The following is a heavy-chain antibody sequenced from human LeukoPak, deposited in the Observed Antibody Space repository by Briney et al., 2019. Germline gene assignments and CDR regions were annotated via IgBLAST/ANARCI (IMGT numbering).Heavy chain of an antibody. CDR1: GFTFTNYW. J-gene: IGHJ4*02. D-gene: IGHD3-3*01. Sequence: GGSLRLSCAASGFTFTNYWMSWVRQAPGKGLEWVANIKQDGSEKYHVDSVKGRFTTSRDNAKSSLYLQMNSLRAEDTAVYYCARGGGDFWSAYYSGYYFDYWGQGTLVTVSS. CDR3: ARGGGDFWSAYYSGYYFDY. CDR2: IKQDGSEK. V-gene: IGHV3-7*01.